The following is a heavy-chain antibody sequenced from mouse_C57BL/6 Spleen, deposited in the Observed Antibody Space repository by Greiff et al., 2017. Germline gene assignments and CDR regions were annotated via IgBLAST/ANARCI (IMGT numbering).Heavy chain of an antibody. CDR3: ARSPYDYDVDYYAMDY. CDR1: GYTFTSYW. D-gene: IGHD2-4*01. V-gene: IGHV1-7*01. Sequence: QVQLQQSGAELAKPGASVKLSCKASGYTFTSYWMHWVKQRPGHGLEWIGYINPSSGYTKYNQKFKDKATLTADKSSSTAYMQLSSLTYEDSAVYYCARSPYDYDVDYYAMDYWGQGTSVTVSS. CDR2: INPSSGYT. J-gene: IGHJ4*01.